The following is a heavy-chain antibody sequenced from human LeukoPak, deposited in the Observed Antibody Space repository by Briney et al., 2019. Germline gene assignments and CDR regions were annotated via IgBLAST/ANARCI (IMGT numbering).Heavy chain of an antibody. J-gene: IGHJ4*02. D-gene: IGHD3-10*01. CDR3: ARDLGYYGSGSYYGGYYFDY. CDR2: ISSSSSYI. V-gene: IGHV3-21*01. CDR1: GFTFTSYS. Sequence: GSLRLSCAASGFTFTSYSMNWVRQAPGKGLEWVSSISSSSSYIYYADPAKGRFTISRDNAKNSLYLQMNSLRAEDTAVYYCARDLGYYGSGSYYGGYYFDYWGQGTLVTVSS.